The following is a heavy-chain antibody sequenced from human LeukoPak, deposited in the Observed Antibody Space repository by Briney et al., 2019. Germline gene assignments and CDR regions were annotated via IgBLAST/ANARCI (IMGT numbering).Heavy chain of an antibody. CDR3: ANLLENY. CDR2: IKEDGSEK. J-gene: IGHJ4*02. CDR1: GFTFSDHY. V-gene: IGHV3-7*01. D-gene: IGHD1-1*01. Sequence: GGSLRLSCAASGFTFSDHYMDWVRQAPGKGLEWVANIKEDGSEKYHVDSVKGRFTISRDNAKNSLYLQMNSLRAEDTAIYFCANLLENYWGQGTLVTVSS.